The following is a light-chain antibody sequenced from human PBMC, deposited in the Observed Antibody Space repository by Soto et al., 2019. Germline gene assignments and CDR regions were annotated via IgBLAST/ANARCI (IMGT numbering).Light chain of an antibody. CDR2: DAS. V-gene: IGKV3-11*01. CDR1: QSVSSY. J-gene: IGKJ3*01. Sequence: EIVLTQSPATLSLSPGERATLSCRASQSVSSYLAWYQQNPGQAPRLLIYDASNSATGIPARFSGSGSGTDFTLTISSLEPEDFAVYDSQQRSHWLGFTFGPGTKVDIK. CDR3: QQRSHWLGFT.